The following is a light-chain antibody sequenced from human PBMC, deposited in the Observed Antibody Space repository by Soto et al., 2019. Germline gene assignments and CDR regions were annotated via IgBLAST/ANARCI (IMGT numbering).Light chain of an antibody. CDR2: EVN. V-gene: IGLV2-14*01. CDR3: SSHTSSSTRV. Sequence: QSVLTQPASVSGSPGQSITISCTGTSSDVGDYNYVSWYQQHPGKAPKLMIYEVNNRPSGVSNRFSGSKSGNTASLTISGLQAEDEADYYCSSHTSSSTRVFGTGTKLTVL. J-gene: IGLJ1*01. CDR1: SSDVGDYNY.